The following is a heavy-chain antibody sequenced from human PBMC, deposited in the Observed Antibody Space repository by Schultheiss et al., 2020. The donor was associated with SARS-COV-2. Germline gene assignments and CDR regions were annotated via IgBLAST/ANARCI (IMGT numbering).Heavy chain of an antibody. CDR3: ARDSGVGATPDGLDY. Sequence: SQTLSLTCTVSGGSISSGGYYWSWIRQHPGKGLEWIGFIYYTGSTNYNPSLKSRVTISVDTSKNQFSLKLSSVTAADTAVYYCARDSGVGATPDGLDYWGQGTLVTVSS. D-gene: IGHD1-26*01. J-gene: IGHJ4*02. CDR1: GGSISSGGYY. V-gene: IGHV4-61*08. CDR2: IYYTGST.